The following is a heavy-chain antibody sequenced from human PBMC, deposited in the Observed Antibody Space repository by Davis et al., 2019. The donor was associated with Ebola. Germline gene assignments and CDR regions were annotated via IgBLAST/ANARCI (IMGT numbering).Heavy chain of an antibody. D-gene: IGHD3-3*01. CDR3: ARARVFWSGYLKP. Sequence: GESLKISCAASGFTFSSYWMSWVRQAPGKGLEWVANIKQDGSEKYYVDSVKGRFTISRDNAKNSLYLQMNSLRAEDTAVYYCARARVFWSGYLKPWGQGTLVTVSS. V-gene: IGHV3-7*01. CDR2: IKQDGSEK. J-gene: IGHJ5*02. CDR1: GFTFSSYW.